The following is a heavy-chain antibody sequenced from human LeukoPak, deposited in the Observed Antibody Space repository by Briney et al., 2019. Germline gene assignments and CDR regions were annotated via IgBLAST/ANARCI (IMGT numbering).Heavy chain of an antibody. CDR3: ARVSGYCSSTSCYDAFDI. J-gene: IGHJ3*02. Sequence: SETLSLTCTVSGGSISSYYWSWIRQPPGKGLEWIGYIYCSGSTNYNPSLKSRVTISVDTSKNQFSLKLSSVTAADTAVYYCARVSGYCSSTSCYDAFDIWGQGTMVTVSS. V-gene: IGHV4-59*01. CDR1: GGSISSYY. CDR2: IYCSGST. D-gene: IGHD2-2*01.